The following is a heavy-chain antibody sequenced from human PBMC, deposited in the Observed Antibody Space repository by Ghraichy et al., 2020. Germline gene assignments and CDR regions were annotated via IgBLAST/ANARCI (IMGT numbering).Heavy chain of an antibody. CDR1: GFTFSSYA. Sequence: GGSLRLSCAASGFTFSSYAMSWVRQAPGKGLEWVSAISGSGGSTYYADSVKGRFTISRDNSKNTLYLQMNSLRAEDTAVYYCAKDFGDSSGYYYVEQTYYYYGMDVWGQGTTVTVSS. CDR3: AKDFGDSSGYYYVEQTYYYYGMDV. D-gene: IGHD3-22*01. V-gene: IGHV3-23*01. J-gene: IGHJ6*02. CDR2: ISGSGGST.